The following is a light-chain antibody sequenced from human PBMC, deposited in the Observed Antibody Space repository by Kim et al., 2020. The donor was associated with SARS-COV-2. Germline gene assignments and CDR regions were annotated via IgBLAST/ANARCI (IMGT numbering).Light chain of an antibody. V-gene: IGKV3-20*01. Sequence: PGQNATLSCRASQSVSSSYVAWYQQKPGQPPRPLIYGASSRSTGIPDRFSGSGSGTDFTLTISRLEPEDFAVYYCQQYGSSPGTFGQGTKVDIK. J-gene: IGKJ1*01. CDR1: QSVSSSY. CDR3: QQYGSSPGT. CDR2: GAS.